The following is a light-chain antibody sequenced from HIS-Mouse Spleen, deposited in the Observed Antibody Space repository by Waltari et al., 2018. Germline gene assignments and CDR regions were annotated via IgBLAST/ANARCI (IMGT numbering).Light chain of an antibody. CDR1: SSRIASNH. V-gene: IGLV6-57*04. CDR3: QSYDSSNWV. Sequence: NFMLTQPHSVSESPGKTVTISCTLSSSRIASNHLQWYQQRPGSAPTTVIYEDNQRPSGVPDRFSGSIDSSSNSASLTISGLKTEDEADYYCQSYDSSNWVFGGGTKLTVL. J-gene: IGLJ3*02. CDR2: EDN.